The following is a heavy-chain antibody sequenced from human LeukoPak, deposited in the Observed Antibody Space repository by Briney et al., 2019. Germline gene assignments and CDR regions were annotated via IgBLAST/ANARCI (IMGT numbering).Heavy chain of an antibody. J-gene: IGHJ5*02. V-gene: IGHV1-2*02. Sequence: GASVKVSCKASGYTFTSYGISWVRQAPGQGLEWMGWINPNSGGTNYAQKFQGRVTMTRDTSISTAYMELSRLRSDDTAVYYCARRKDSDRFDPWGQGTLVTVSS. D-gene: IGHD1-14*01. CDR1: GYTFTSYG. CDR3: ARRKDSDRFDP. CDR2: INPNSGGT.